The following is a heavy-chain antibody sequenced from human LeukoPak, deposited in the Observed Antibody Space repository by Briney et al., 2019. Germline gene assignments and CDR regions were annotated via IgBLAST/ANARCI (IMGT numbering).Heavy chain of an antibody. D-gene: IGHD7-27*01. Sequence: SETLSLTCTVSGGSISSGNYYWSWIRQPAGKGLEWIGRIYTSGSTNYNPSLKSRVTISVDTSKNQFSLKLSSVTAADTAVYYCARFVLGQYYYYYMDVWGKGTTVTVSS. CDR3: ARFVLGQYYYYYMDV. CDR2: IYTSGST. CDR1: GGSISSGNYY. J-gene: IGHJ6*03. V-gene: IGHV4-61*02.